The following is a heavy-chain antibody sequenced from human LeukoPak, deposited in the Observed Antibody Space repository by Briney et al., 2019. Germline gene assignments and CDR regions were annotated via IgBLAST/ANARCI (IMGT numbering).Heavy chain of an antibody. J-gene: IGHJ5*02. Sequence: PGGSLRLSCAASGFTFSNYAMSWVRQAPGKGLEWVSAINGIGTTTYYADSVRGRFTISRDNSKNMLYLQMNSLRAEDTALYYCAKPVSDSSTCRTPWGQGTLVTVSS. V-gene: IGHV3-23*01. D-gene: IGHD2/OR15-2a*01. CDR1: GFTFSNYA. CDR2: INGIGTTT. CDR3: AKPVSDSSTCRTP.